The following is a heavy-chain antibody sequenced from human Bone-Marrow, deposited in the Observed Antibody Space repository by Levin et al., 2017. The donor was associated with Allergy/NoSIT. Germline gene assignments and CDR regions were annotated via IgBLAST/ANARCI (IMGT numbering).Heavy chain of an antibody. CDR2: IAKGRDTT. Sequence: QPGGSLRLSCAVSGFTFRDYTMGWVRQAPGKGLQWVSDIAKGRDTTAYADSVKGRFTMSRDSSTNTLYLQMNSLRAEDTAVYYCARAGGGSWYDYWGQGTLVTVSS. CDR1: GFTFRDYT. CDR3: ARAGGGSWYDY. J-gene: IGHJ4*02. V-gene: IGHV3-23*01. D-gene: IGHD2-15*01.